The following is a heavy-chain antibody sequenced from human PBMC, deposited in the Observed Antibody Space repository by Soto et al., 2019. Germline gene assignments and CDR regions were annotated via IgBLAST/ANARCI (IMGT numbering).Heavy chain of an antibody. CDR2: ISAYNGNT. CDR1: GYTFTSYD. V-gene: IGHV1-18*01. J-gene: IGHJ4*02. D-gene: IGHD2-15*01. CDR3: ARSARYCSGGSCYGYYFDY. Sequence: ASVKVSCKASGYTFTSYDINWVRQAPGQGLEWMGWISAYNGNTNYAQKLQGRVTMTTDTSTSTAYMELRSLRSDDTAVYYCARSARYCSGGSCYGYYFDYWGQGTLVTVSS.